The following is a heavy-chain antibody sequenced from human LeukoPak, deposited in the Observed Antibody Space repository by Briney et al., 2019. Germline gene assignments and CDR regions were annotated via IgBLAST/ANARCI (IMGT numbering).Heavy chain of an antibody. CDR3: ASDQPYGDRS. V-gene: IGHV1-18*01. Sequence: ASVKVSCKASGYTFTSYGISWVRQAPGQGLEWMGWISAYNGNTNYAQELQGRVTTTTDTSTSTAYMELRSLRSEDTAVYYCASDQPYGDRSWGQGTMVTVSS. D-gene: IGHD4-17*01. CDR2: ISAYNGNT. CDR1: GYTFTSYG. J-gene: IGHJ3*01.